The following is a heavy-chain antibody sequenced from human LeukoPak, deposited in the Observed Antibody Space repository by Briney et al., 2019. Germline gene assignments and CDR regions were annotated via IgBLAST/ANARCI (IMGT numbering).Heavy chain of an antibody. J-gene: IGHJ2*01. CDR3: ARGRGQWPGPPYWYFDL. Sequence: SVEVSCKASGDTFNNYAINWVRQAPGQGLEWMGGFIPLFGTAKYAQQFLDRITISTDESTTTGYLHVNNLRSEDTAIYYCARGRGQWPGPPYWYFDLWGRGSLVTVSS. D-gene: IGHD6-19*01. CDR2: FIPLFGTA. V-gene: IGHV1-69*05. CDR1: GDTFNNYA.